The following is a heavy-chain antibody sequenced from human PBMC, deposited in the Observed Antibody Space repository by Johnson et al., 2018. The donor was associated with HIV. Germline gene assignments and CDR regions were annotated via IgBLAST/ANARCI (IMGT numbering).Heavy chain of an antibody. CDR3: AKGPILDDGFDI. CDR1: GFTFDNYG. J-gene: IGHJ3*02. V-gene: IGHV3-30*02. CDR2: IRYDGSNK. D-gene: IGHD3-3*01. Sequence: VQLVESGGRVVRPGESLRLSCEASGFTFDNYGMSWVRQGPGKGLEWVAFIRYDGSNKYYADYVKGRFTISRDNSKNTLYLQMNSLRAEDTAVYYCAKGPILDDGFDIWGQGTMVTVSS.